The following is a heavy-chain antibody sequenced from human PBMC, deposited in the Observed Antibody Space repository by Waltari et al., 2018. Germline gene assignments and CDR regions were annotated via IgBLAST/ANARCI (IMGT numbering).Heavy chain of an antibody. D-gene: IGHD3-3*01. V-gene: IGHV3-11*06. Sequence: QVQLQESGPGLVKPSQTLSLTCTVSGGSISSGGYYWSWIRQAPGKGLEWVSSISSSSSYMYYADSVKGRFTISRDNAKNSLYLQMNSLRAEDTAVYYCARVPSTGFWSGFYYYFDYWGQGTLVTVSS. CDR2: ISSSSSYM. CDR1: GGSISSGGYY. CDR3: ARVPSTGFWSGFYYYFDY. J-gene: IGHJ4*02.